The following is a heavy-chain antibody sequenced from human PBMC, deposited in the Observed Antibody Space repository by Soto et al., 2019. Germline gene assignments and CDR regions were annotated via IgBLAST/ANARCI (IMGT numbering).Heavy chain of an antibody. D-gene: IGHD1-7*01. CDR1: NFARSKEYY. V-gene: IGHV4-38-2*01. Sequence: PSETLSLACAVSNFARSKEYYWVCIRQPPGKGLEWIGSIHQSGSPYYNPSLKSRLTISIDMSKKQFSLRLSSVTAADTAVYYCARWAPRGTIHDFDSWDQGRVVTVFS. CDR3: ARWAPRGTIHDFDS. J-gene: IGHJ4*02. CDR2: IHQSGSP.